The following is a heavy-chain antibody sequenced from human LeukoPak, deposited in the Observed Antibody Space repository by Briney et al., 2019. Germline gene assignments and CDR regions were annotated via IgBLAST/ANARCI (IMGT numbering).Heavy chain of an antibody. Sequence: ASVRVSCKASGYTFTGYYMHWVRQAPGQGLEWMGGINPNSGGTNYAQKFQGWVTMTRDTSISTAYMELSRLRSDDTAVYYCARGARITIFGVASRWYFQHWGQGTLVTVSS. CDR1: GYTFTGYY. J-gene: IGHJ1*01. V-gene: IGHV1-2*04. CDR2: INPNSGGT. CDR3: ARGARITIFGVASRWYFQH. D-gene: IGHD3-3*01.